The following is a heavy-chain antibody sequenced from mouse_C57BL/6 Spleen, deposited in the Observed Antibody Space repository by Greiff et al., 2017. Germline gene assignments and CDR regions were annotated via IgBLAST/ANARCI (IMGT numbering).Heavy chain of an antibody. CDR3: ARGRYDGYFDY. V-gene: IGHV1-52*01. Sequence: VQLQQPGAELVRPGSSVKLSCKASGYTFTSYWMHWVKQRPIQGLEWIGNIDPSDSETHYNQKFKDKATLTVDKSSSPAYMQLSSLTSADSAVYYCARGRYDGYFDYWGQGTTLTVSS. J-gene: IGHJ2*01. CDR1: GYTFTSYW. D-gene: IGHD2-3*01. CDR2: IDPSDSET.